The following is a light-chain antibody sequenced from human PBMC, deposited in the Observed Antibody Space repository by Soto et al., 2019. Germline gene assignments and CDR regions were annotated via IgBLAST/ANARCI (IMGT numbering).Light chain of an antibody. V-gene: IGLV2-8*01. J-gene: IGLJ3*02. CDR1: SNDIGGFEY. CDR3: TSYTSNTPWV. Sequence: QSALTQPPSASGSPGQSVTISCTGTSNDIGGFEYVSWYQQYPGHAPKLLIFDVFKRPPGIPDRFSASKSGNTASLTISGLQAEEEADYYCTSYTSNTPWVFGGGTKLTVL. CDR2: DVF.